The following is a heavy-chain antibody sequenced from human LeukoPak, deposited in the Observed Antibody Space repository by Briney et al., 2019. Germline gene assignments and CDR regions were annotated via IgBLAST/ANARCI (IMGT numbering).Heavy chain of an antibody. CDR1: GGSFSGYY. D-gene: IGHD3-10*01. J-gene: IGHJ4*02. V-gene: IGHV4-59*08. CDR3: ARHSPVYYDFDY. Sequence: SETLSLTCAVYGGSFSGYYWSWIRQPPGKGLEWIGYIHYSGSTNYNPSLKSRVTISVDTSKNQLSLKLSSVTAADTAVYYCARHSPVYYDFDYWGQGTLVTVSS. CDR2: IHYSGST.